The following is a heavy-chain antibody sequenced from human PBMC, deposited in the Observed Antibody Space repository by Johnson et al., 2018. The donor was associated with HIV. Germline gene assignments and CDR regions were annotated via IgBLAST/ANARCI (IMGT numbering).Heavy chain of an antibody. CDR2: IYSGGSI. V-gene: IGHV3-20*04. CDR1: GFTFDDYG. Sequence: VQLVESGGGVARPGGSLRLSCAASGFTFDDYGMSWVRQDPGKGLEWVSVIYSGGSIKYVDSVKGRFTISRDNSKNMMYLQMNGLREEDTAVYYCSRDGTRYRDALDIWGQGTMVIVSS. J-gene: IGHJ3*02. D-gene: IGHD6-13*01. CDR3: SRDGTRYRDALDI.